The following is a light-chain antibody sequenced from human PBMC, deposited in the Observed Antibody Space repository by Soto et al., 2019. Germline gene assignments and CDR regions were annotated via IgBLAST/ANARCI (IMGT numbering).Light chain of an antibody. CDR1: QSVRH. CDR3: QQRGDRPMYS. CDR2: DAF. J-gene: IGKJ2*03. Sequence: EIVLTQSPGTLSLSPGERATLSCRASQSVRHFAWYQQKPGQAPRVLMSDAFTRASGTPARFSGSGSGTDFTLIFRSQEHEGFAVCYCQQRGDRPMYSCGHGTILEI. V-gene: IGKV3-11*01.